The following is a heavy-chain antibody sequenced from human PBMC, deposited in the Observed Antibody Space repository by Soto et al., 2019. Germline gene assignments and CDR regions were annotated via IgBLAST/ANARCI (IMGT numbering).Heavy chain of an antibody. CDR2: IYYRGST. Sequence: SETLSLTCTVSGDSITGSHWNWIRQPLGKPLEWIGYIYYRGSTNYNPSLKSRLTLSVDTSKNQIFLRLNSVTAADTAVYYCARSAIIGRELNTCFDPWGQGIWVTVSS. J-gene: IGHJ5*02. D-gene: IGHD3-10*01. CDR3: ARSAIIGRELNTCFDP. V-gene: IGHV4-59*01. CDR1: GDSITGSH.